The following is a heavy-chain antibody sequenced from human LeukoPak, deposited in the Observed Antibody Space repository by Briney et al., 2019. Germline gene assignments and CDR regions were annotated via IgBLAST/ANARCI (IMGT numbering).Heavy chain of an antibody. D-gene: IGHD7-27*01. CDR2: IYYSGST. CDR1: GGSISSGGYY. CDR3: ARNPNYWGYFDY. V-gene: IGHV4-31*03. J-gene: IGHJ4*02. Sequence: SQTLSLTCTVSGGSISSGGYYWSWIRQHPGKGLEWIGYIYYSGSTYYNPSLKSRVTISVDTSKNQFSLKLSSVTAADTAVYYCARNPNYWGYFDYWGQGTLVTVSS.